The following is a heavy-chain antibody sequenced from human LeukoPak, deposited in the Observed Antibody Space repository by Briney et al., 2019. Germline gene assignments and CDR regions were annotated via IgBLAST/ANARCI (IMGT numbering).Heavy chain of an antibody. J-gene: IGHJ6*02. CDR2: ISSIGSTI. CDR3: ARKGGSGYGPYYYYGMDV. V-gene: IGHV3-11*01. CDR1: GFTFSDYY. D-gene: IGHD5-12*01. Sequence: GRSLRLSCAASGFTFSDYYMSWIRQAPGKVLEWVSYISSIGSTIYYADSVTGRLTISRDNAKNSLYLQMNSLRAEDTAVYYCARKGGSGYGPYYYYGMDVWGQGTTVTVSS.